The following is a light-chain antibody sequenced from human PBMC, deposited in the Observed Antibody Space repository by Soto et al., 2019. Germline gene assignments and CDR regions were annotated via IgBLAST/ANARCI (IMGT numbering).Light chain of an antibody. CDR2: GNR. J-gene: IGLJ2*01. Sequence: QSVLTQPPSVSGAPGQRVTISCTGSSSNIGAGYDVHWYQQLPGTAPKLVIYGNRNRPSGVPDRFSGSKSGTSASLAITGLQAEDEADYYCQSYDSSLSGSKVVFGGGTAVTVL. V-gene: IGLV1-40*01. CDR1: SSNIGAGYD. CDR3: QSYDSSLSGSKVV.